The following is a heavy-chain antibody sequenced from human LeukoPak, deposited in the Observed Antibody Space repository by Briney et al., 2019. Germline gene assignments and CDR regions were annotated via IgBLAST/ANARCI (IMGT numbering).Heavy chain of an antibody. CDR1: GFTFSSYS. V-gene: IGHV3-48*01. D-gene: IGHD4-17*01. J-gene: IGHJ3*02. Sequence: GRSLRLSCAASGFTFSSYSMNWVRQAPGKGLEWVSYISSSSSTIYYADSVKGRFTISRDNAKNSLYLQMNSLRAEDTAVYYCARDFDYGFFDIWGQGTMVTVSS. CDR2: ISSSSSTI. CDR3: ARDFDYGFFDI.